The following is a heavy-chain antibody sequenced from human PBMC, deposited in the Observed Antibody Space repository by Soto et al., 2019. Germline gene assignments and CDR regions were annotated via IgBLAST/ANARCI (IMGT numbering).Heavy chain of an antibody. J-gene: IGHJ4*02. Sequence: EVQLVESGGGLVQPGGSLRLSCAASGFTFSSYWMSWVRQAPGKGLEWVANIKQDGSEKYYVDSVKGRFTISRDNAKNSLYLQMNSLRAEDTAVYYCARVVDDSSGCFDYWGQGTLVTVSS. D-gene: IGHD6-25*01. CDR2: IKQDGSEK. CDR3: ARVVDDSSGCFDY. CDR1: GFTFSSYW. V-gene: IGHV3-7*01.